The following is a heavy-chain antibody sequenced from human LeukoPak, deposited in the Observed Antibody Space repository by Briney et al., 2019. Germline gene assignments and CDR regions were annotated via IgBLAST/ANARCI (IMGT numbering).Heavy chain of an antibody. J-gene: IGHJ5*02. Sequence: ASVKVSCKASGGTFSSYAISWVRQAPGQGLEWMGGIIPIFGTANYAQKFQGRVTITTDESTSTAYMELSSLRSEDTAVYYCARVISGRIVALNWFDPWGQRTLVTVSS. V-gene: IGHV1-69*05. D-gene: IGHD3-22*01. CDR2: IIPIFGTA. CDR1: GGTFSSYA. CDR3: ARVISGRIVALNWFDP.